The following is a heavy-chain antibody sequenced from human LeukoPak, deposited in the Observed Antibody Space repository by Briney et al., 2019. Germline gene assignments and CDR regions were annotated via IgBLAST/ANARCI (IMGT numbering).Heavy chain of an antibody. CDR2: ISSSSSYI. Sequence: GGSLRLSCAASGFTFSSYSMNWVRQAPGKGLEWVSSISSSSSYIYYANSVKGRFTISRDNAKNSLYLQMNGLRAEDTAVYYCAGLALRGGLVPWGQGTLVTVSS. CDR1: GFTFSSYS. CDR3: AGLALRGGLVP. J-gene: IGHJ5*02. V-gene: IGHV3-21*01. D-gene: IGHD3-16*01.